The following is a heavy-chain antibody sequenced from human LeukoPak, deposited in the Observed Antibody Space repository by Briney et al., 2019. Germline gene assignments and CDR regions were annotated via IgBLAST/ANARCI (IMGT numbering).Heavy chain of an antibody. Sequence: SETLSLTCAVYGGSFSGYYWSWIRQPPGKGLEWIGEINHSGSTNYNPSLKSRVTISVDTSKNQFSLKLSSVTAADTAVYYCARAPYYDSSGYSAFDIWGQGTMVTVSS. D-gene: IGHD3-22*01. CDR2: INHSGST. V-gene: IGHV4-34*01. CDR1: GGSFSGYY. CDR3: ARAPYYDSSGYSAFDI. J-gene: IGHJ3*02.